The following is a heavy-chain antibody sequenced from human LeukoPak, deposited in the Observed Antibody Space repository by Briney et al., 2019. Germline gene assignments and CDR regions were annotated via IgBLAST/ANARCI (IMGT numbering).Heavy chain of an antibody. J-gene: IGHJ4*02. Sequence: ASVKVSCKASGYTFTSYAMHWVRQAPGQRLEWMGWINAGNGNTKYSQEFQGRVTMTRDMSTSTVYMELSSLRSEDTAVYYCARDYYDSSGPFDYWGQGTLVTVSS. CDR1: GYTFTSYA. CDR2: INAGNGNT. D-gene: IGHD3-22*01. V-gene: IGHV1-3*03. CDR3: ARDYYDSSGPFDY.